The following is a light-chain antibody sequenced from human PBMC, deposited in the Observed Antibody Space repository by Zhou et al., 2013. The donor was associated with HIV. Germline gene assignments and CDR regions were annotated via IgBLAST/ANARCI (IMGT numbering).Light chain of an antibody. V-gene: IGKV3-15*01. CDR1: QSVSSN. CDR2: GAS. CDR3: QQYNNWPPRT. Sequence: EILMTQSPATLSVSPGERATLSCRASQSVSSNLAWYQQKPGQAPRLLIYGASTRATGIPARFSGSGSGTEFTLTISSLQSEDFAVYYCQQYNNWPPRTFGQGTELEIK. J-gene: IGKJ2*01.